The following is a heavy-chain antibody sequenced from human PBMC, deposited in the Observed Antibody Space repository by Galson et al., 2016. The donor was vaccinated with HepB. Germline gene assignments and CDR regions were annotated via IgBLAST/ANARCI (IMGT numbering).Heavy chain of an antibody. V-gene: IGHV4-34*01. CDR1: DGSFRSYY. CDR2: INHGGST. CDR3: AREAITKVRGVIISNGMDV. J-gene: IGHJ6*02. Sequence: ETLSLTCAVYDGSFRSYYWSWIRQTPEKGLEWVGEINHGGSTNYNPSLKSRVIISIDTSKNQFSLKLSSVTAADTAVYYCAREAITKVRGVIISNGMDVWGQGTTVIVSS. D-gene: IGHD3-10*01.